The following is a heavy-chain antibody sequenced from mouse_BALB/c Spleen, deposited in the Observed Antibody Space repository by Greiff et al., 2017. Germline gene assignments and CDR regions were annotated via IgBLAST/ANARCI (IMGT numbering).Heavy chain of an antibody. CDR3: AHYYGSRNPLYAMDY. CDR2: INPSTGYT. J-gene: IGHJ4*01. Sequence: QVQLQQSGAELAKPGASVKMSCKASGYTFTSYWMHWVKQRPGQGLEWIGYINPSTGYTEYNQKFKDKATLTADKSSSTAYMQLSSLTSEDSAVYYCAHYYGSRNPLYAMDYWGQGTSVTVSS. CDR1: GYTFTSYW. V-gene: IGHV1-7*01. D-gene: IGHD1-1*01.